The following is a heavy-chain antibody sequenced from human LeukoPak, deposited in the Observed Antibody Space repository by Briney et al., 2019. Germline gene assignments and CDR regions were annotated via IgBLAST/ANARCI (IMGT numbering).Heavy chain of an antibody. Sequence: PSETLSLTCAVYGGSLSGYYWGWIRQSPGKGLGWIGEISHSGSTHYDSSLKSRVTISVDTSTNQFSLKLSSVTAADTAIHYCARGRPRGLYTSNWTEYLHYWGQGTLVTVSS. CDR3: ARGRPRGLYTSNWTEYLHY. V-gene: IGHV4-34*01. D-gene: IGHD6-13*01. CDR2: ISHSGST. J-gene: IGHJ1*01. CDR1: GGSLSGYY.